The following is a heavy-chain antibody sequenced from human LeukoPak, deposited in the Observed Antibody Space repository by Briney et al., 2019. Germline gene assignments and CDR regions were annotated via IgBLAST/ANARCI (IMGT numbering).Heavy chain of an antibody. J-gene: IGHJ6*03. V-gene: IGHV3-66*03. D-gene: IGHD5-12*01. CDR1: EFIVSINY. CDR2: IYSRGDT. CDR3: AKGGGYEAQYYYYYLDV. Sequence: GGSLRLSCAVSEFIVSINYMTWVRQAPGKGLEWVSLIYSRGDTKYADSVKGRFTISRDNSKNTLYLQMKSLRAEDTAVYYCAKGGGYEAQYYYYYLDVWGKGTTVTISS.